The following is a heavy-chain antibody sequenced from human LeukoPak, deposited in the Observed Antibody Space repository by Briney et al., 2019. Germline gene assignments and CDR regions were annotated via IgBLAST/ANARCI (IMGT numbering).Heavy chain of an antibody. CDR1: GGSFSGYY. J-gene: IGHJ4*02. V-gene: IGHV4-34*01. Sequence: SETLSLTCAVYGGSFSGYYWSWIRQPPGKGLEWIGEINHSGSTNYNPSLKSRVTISVDTSKNQFSLKLSSVTAADTAVYYCAKDPTRVLTVMGWGQGTLVTVSS. CDR2: INHSGST. D-gene: IGHD4-11*01. CDR3: AKDPTRVLTVMG.